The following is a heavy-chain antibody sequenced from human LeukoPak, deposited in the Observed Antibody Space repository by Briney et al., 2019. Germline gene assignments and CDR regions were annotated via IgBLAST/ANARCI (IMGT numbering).Heavy chain of an antibody. CDR1: GGSISSSTYY. CDR3: ARGYCSGGSCYEDY. Sequence: SETLSLTCTVSGGSISSSTYYWGWIRQPPGKGLEWIGSIYYSGSTYYNPSLKSRVTISVDTSKNQFSLKLSSVTAADTAVYYCARGYCSGGSCYEDYWGQGTLVTVSS. V-gene: IGHV4-39*01. J-gene: IGHJ4*02. CDR2: IYYSGST. D-gene: IGHD2-15*01.